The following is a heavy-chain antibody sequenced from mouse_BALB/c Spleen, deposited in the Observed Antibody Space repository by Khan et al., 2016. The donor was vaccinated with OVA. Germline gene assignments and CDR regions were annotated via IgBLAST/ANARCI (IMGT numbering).Heavy chain of an antibody. J-gene: IGHJ2*01. D-gene: IGHD1-1*01. CDR3: ARVYGGDFDY. Sequence: EVKLLESEPGLVKPSQSLSLTCPVTGYSIPSDYAWNWIRQFPGNKLEWMGSISYSGNTNYNPSLKTRISITRDTSKNQFFLQLNSVTTEDTATDYCARVYGGDFDYWGQGTTLTVSS. V-gene: IGHV3-2*02. CDR2: ISYSGNT. CDR1: GYSIPSDYA.